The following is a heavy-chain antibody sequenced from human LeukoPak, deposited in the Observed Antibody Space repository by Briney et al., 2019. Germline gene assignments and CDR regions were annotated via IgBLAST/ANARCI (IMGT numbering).Heavy chain of an antibody. Sequence: ASVKVSCKASGYTFTSYGISWVRQAPGQGLDWMGWINGGSGYTKYSPEFQGRVTITRDTSASTAYMELSSLRSEDTAVYYCANPRYDSSGYYYVDWGQGTLVTVSS. CDR3: ANPRYDSSGYYYVD. CDR1: GYTFTSYG. D-gene: IGHD3-22*01. CDR2: INGGSGYT. V-gene: IGHV1-18*01. J-gene: IGHJ4*02.